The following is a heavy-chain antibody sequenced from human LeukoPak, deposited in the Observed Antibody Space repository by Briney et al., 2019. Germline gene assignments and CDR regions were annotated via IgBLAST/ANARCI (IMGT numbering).Heavy chain of an antibody. D-gene: IGHD3-3*01. CDR2: IYYSGST. Sequence: PDSLSLTCNASGGTISSYSSSWVRQPPGQGLEWIGYIYYSGSTNYNPSLKSRVTISIDTSKNQFSLNLSSVTAADTAAYYCARGTTIFGVVPRFDYWGQGTLVTVSS. V-gene: IGHV4-59*07. CDR3: ARGTTIFGVVPRFDY. J-gene: IGHJ4*02. CDR1: GGTISSYS.